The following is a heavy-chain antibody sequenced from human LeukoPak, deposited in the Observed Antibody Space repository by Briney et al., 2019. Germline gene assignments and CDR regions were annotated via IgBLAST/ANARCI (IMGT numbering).Heavy chain of an antibody. V-gene: IGHV4-39*01. Sequence: PSETLSLTCTVSGGSISSSSYYWGWIRQPPGKGLEWIGSIYYSGSTYYNPSLKSRVTISVDTSKNQFSLKLSSVTAADTAVYXXXXXXPXXQLLWFGELRLGWFDPWGQGTLVTVSS. CDR2: IYYSGST. CDR1: GGSISSSSYY. D-gene: IGHD3-10*01. CDR3: XXXXPXXQLLWFGELRLGWFDP. J-gene: IGHJ5*02.